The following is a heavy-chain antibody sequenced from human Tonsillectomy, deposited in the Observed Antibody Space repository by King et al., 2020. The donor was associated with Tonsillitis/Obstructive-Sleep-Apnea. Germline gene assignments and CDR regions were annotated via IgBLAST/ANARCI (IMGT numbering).Heavy chain of an antibody. Sequence: VQLVESGGGLVQPGGSLRLSCAASGFTVSSYYMSWVRQAPGKGLEWVSVTYSGGSTYYADSVKGRFTISRDNSKNTLYLQMNSLRAEDTAVYYCARRGGKPWLSDAFDIWGQWTMVTVSS. CDR3: ARRGGKPWLSDAFDI. CDR2: TYSGGST. V-gene: IGHV3-66*01. J-gene: IGHJ3*02. CDR1: GFTVSSYY. D-gene: IGHD6-19*01.